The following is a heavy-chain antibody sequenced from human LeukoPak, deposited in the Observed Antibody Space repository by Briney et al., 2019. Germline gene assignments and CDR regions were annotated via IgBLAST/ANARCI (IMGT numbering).Heavy chain of an antibody. CDR3: AKGYGSGSYCIDY. D-gene: IGHD3-10*01. Sequence: PGGSLRLSCAASGFTFSSYGMHWVRQAPGKGLEWVAVIWYDGSNKYYADSVKGRFTISRDNSKNTLYLQMNSLRAEDTAVYYCAKGYGSGSYCIDYWGQGTLVTVSS. V-gene: IGHV3-33*06. CDR1: GFTFSSYG. CDR2: IWYDGSNK. J-gene: IGHJ4*02.